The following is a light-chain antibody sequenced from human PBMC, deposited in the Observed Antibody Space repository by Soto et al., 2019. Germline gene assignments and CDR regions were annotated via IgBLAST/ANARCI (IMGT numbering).Light chain of an antibody. CDR1: QSISSW. V-gene: IGKV1-5*03. CDR3: QQYNSYPT. CDR2: KAS. Sequence: DIQMTQSPSTLSASVGDRVTITCRASQSISSWLAWYQQRPGKAPKLLIYKASNLESGVPSRFSGSGSGTEFTLTISSLQPDDFATYYCQQYNSYPTFDQGTKVDIK. J-gene: IGKJ1*01.